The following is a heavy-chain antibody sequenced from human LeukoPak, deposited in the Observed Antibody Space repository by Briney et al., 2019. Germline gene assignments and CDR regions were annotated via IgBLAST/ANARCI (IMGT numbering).Heavy chain of an antibody. V-gene: IGHV1-18*04. CDR3: ARAGSGRYYYYMDV. D-gene: IGHD3-10*01. J-gene: IGHJ6*03. CDR1: GYTFAIYG. Sequence: ASVKVSCKASGYTFAIYGISWVRQAPGQGLGWMGWISSDNGYTNYAQKFQGRVTMTTDTSTSTAYMELRSLRSDDTAVYYCARAGSGRYYYYMDVWGKGTTVTVSS. CDR2: ISSDNGYT.